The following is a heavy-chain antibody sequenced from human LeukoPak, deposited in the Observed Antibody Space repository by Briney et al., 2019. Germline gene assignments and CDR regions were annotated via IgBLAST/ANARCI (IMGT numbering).Heavy chain of an antibody. V-gene: IGHV4-59*01. CDR1: GGSCNRYY. CDR2: IYYTGST. CDR3: ARGGSRQISSSDFDY. D-gene: IGHD6-6*01. J-gene: IGHJ4*02. Sequence: SETLSLTCTVSGGSCNRYYEHWIRQPPGKGLEGLGYIYYTGSTNHNPSLKSRVTISVDTSKNHFSLNLSSVTAADTAVYYCARGGSRQISSSDFDYWGQGTLVTVSS.